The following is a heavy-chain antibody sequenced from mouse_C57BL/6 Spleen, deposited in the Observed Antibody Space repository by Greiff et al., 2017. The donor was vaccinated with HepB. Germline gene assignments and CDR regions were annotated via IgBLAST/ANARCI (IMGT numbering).Heavy chain of an antibody. CDR2: IDPENGDT. CDR1: GFNIKDDY. D-gene: IGHD2-5*01. V-gene: IGHV14-4*01. J-gene: IGHJ3*01. CDR3: TTSYYSNPFAY. Sequence: EVKVVESGAELVRPGASVKLSCTASGFNIKDDYMHWVKQRPEQGLEWIGWIDPENGDTEYASKFQGKATITADTSSNTAYLQLSSLTSEDTAVYYCTTSYYSNPFAYWGQGTLVTVSA.